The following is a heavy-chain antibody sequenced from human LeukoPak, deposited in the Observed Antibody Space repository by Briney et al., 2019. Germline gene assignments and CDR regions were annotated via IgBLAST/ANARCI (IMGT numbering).Heavy chain of an antibody. CDR1: GGSFSGYY. J-gene: IGHJ6*03. CDR3: ARARYYYYYYMDV. CDR2: INHSGST. V-gene: IGHV4-34*01. Sequence: SETLSLTCAVYGGSFSGYYWSWIRQPPGKGLEWIGEINHSGSTNYNPSLKSRVTISVDTSKNQFSLKLSSVTAADTAVYYCARARYYYYYYMDVWGKGTTVTISS.